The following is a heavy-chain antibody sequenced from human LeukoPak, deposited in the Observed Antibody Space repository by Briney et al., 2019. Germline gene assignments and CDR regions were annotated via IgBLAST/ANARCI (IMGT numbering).Heavy chain of an antibody. CDR3: ARTSSYAFDI. Sequence: GGSLRLSCVASGFIVSNNYMSWVRQAPGMGLEWVSTIYRGGSSFYADSVKGRITISRDKSENTLYLQMNSLRAEDTAVYYCARTSSYAFDIWGQGTMVTVFS. CDR2: IYRGGSS. V-gene: IGHV3-53*01. CDR1: GFIVSNNY. J-gene: IGHJ3*02.